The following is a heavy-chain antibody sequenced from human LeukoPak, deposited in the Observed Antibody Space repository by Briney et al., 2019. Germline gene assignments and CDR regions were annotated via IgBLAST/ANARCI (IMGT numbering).Heavy chain of an antibody. CDR2: ITPIFGTA. CDR1: GGTFSSYA. CDR3: AVKRDPTFYYFDY. J-gene: IGHJ4*02. V-gene: IGHV1-69*01. Sequence: SVKVSCKASGGTFSSYAISWVRQAPGQGLEWMGGITPIFGTANYAQKFQGRVTITADESTSTAYMELSSLRSEDTAVYYCAVKRDPTFYYFDYWGQGTLGTVSS. D-gene: IGHD1-1*01.